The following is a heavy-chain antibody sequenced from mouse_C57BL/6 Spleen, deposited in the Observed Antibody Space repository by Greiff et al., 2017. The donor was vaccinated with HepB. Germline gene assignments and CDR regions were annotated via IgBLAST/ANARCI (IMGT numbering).Heavy chain of an antibody. CDR3: APYYGSSPAWFAY. CDR1: GFTFSSYG. V-gene: IGHV5-6*01. J-gene: IGHJ3*01. Sequence: EVQLQESGGDLVKPGGSLKLSCAASGFTFSSYGMSWVRQTPDKRLEWVATISSGGSYTYYPDSVKGRFTISRDNAKNTLYLQMSSLKSEDTAMYYCAPYYGSSPAWFAYWGQGTLVTVSA. D-gene: IGHD1-1*01. CDR2: ISSGGSYT.